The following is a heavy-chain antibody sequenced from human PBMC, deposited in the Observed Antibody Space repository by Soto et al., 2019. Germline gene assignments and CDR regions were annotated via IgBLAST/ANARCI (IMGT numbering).Heavy chain of an antibody. D-gene: IGHD2-15*01. J-gene: IGHJ4*02. CDR1: GFTFTGHY. CDR3: PKSGSFFRSSLGYFGS. CDR2: INPNSGGT. V-gene: IGHV1-2*02. Sequence: ASVKVSCKASGFTFTGHYIHWVRQAPGQRLEWMGWINPNSGGTSYAQKLQGRVTMTRDTSITTAYMELSRLSSDHTAVHYWPKSGSFFRSSLGYFGSWGQGPLVTVYS.